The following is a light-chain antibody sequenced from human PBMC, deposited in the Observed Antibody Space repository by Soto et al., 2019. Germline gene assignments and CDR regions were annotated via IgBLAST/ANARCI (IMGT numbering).Light chain of an antibody. CDR2: VEGSGAY. V-gene: IGLV4-60*02. CDR1: TGYSNHI. CDR3: ETWESKVRV. Sequence: QLVLTQSSSASAYLGSSVKLTCTLSTGYSNHIIAWHQQQPGKAPRYLMKVEGSGAYIRGGGPPGRLSGASSGADRYLTISDLQFEDEGDYFCETWESKVRVFGGGTKVTVL. J-gene: IGLJ3*02.